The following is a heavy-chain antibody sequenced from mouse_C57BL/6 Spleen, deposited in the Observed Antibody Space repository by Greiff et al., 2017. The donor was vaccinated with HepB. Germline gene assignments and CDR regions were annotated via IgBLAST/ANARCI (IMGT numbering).Heavy chain of an antibody. Sequence: VQLQQSGPELVKPGASVKISCKASGYTFTDYYMNWVKQSHGKSLEWIGDINPNNGGTSYNQKFKGKATLTVDKSSSTAYMELRSLTSEDSAVYYCATKGYYGSYWYFDVWGTGTTVTVSS. D-gene: IGHD1-1*01. CDR1: GYTFTDYY. CDR2: INPNNGGT. CDR3: ATKGYYGSYWYFDV. V-gene: IGHV1-26*01. J-gene: IGHJ1*03.